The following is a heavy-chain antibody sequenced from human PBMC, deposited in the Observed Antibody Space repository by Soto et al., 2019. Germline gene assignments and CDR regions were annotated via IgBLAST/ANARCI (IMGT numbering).Heavy chain of an antibody. J-gene: IGHJ4*02. CDR3: ARDGSHYDVDY. CDR2: IWNDGTTT. CDR1: GFTFSHCG. V-gene: IGHV3-33*01. Sequence: LVESGGGVAQAGRSLRLSCATSGFTFSHCGMHWVRQAPGKGLEWVGMIWNDGTTTHFTDSVKGRFTISRDNAKGTVYLQMNDLRDEDTAVYYCARDGSHYDVDYWGRGTLVTVSS. D-gene: IGHD4-4*01.